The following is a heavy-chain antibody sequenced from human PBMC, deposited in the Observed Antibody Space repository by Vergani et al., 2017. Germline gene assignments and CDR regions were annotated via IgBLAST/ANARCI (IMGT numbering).Heavy chain of an antibody. CDR3: AKDMINGELWVDY. Sequence: VVQPGRSLRLSCAASGFTFSSYGMHWVRQAPGKGLEWVAVISYDGSNKYYADSVKGRFTISRDNSKNTLYLQMNSLRAEDTAVYYCAKDMINGELWVDYWGQGTLVTVSS. CDR2: ISYDGSNK. J-gene: IGHJ4*02. CDR1: GFTFSSYG. V-gene: IGHV3-30*18. D-gene: IGHD3-16*01.